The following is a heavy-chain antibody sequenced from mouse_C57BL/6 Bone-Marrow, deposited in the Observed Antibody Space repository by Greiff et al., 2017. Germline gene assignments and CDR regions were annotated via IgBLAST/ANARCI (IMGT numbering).Heavy chain of an antibody. J-gene: IGHJ2*01. Sequence: VQLQQSGPELARPWASVKISCQAFYTFSRRVHFAIRDTNYWMQWVKQRPGQGLEWIGAIYPGNGDTSYNQKFKGKATLTADKSSSTAYMQLSSLTSEDSAVYYWSWDPITTVVAPTTGFDYWGQGTTLTVSS. CDR3: SEDSAVYYWSWDPITTVVAPTTGFDY. CDR1: YTFSRRVH. D-gene: IGHD1-1*01. CDR2: GQGLEWIG. V-gene: IGHV1-87*01.